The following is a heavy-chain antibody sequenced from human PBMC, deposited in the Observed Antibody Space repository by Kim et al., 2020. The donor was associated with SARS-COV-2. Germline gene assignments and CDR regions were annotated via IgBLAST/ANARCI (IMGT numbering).Heavy chain of an antibody. D-gene: IGHD3-10*01. CDR1: GFTFSSYS. J-gene: IGHJ3*02. V-gene: IGHV3-21*01. Sequence: GGSLRLSCAASGFTFSSYSMNWVRQAPGKGLEWVSSISSSSSYIYYADSVKGRFTISRDNAKNSLYLQMNSLRAEDTAVYYCAREDTMVRGVIVALDMWGEGTVDTVSS. CDR2: ISSSSSYI. CDR3: AREDTMVRGVIVALDM.